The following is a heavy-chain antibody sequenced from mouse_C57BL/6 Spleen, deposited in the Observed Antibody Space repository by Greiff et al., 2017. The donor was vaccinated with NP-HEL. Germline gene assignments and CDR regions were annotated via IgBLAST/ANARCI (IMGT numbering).Heavy chain of an antibody. CDR2: ISGGGGNT. Sequence: EVKLVESGGGLVKPGGSLKLSCAASGFTFSSYTMSWVRQTPEKRLEWVATISGGGGNTYYLDSVKGRFTISRDNAKNTLYLQMSSLRSEDTALYYCASPYDGYYAWFAYWGQGTLVTVSA. CDR3: ASPYDGYYAWFAY. D-gene: IGHD2-3*01. J-gene: IGHJ3*01. CDR1: GFTFSSYT. V-gene: IGHV5-9*01.